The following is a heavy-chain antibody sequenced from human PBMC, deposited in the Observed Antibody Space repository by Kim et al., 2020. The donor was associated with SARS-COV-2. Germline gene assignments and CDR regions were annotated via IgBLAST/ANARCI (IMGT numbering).Heavy chain of an antibody. CDR3: ARLRPMVRGVIEYYYGMDV. D-gene: IGHD3-10*01. Sequence: SETLSLTCAVYGGSFSGYYWSWIRQPPGKGLEWIGEINHSGSTNYNPSLKSRVTISVDTSKNQFSLKLSSVTAADTAVYYCARLRPMVRGVIEYYYGMDVWGQGTTVTVSS. V-gene: IGHV4-34*01. J-gene: IGHJ6*02. CDR2: INHSGST. CDR1: GGSFSGYY.